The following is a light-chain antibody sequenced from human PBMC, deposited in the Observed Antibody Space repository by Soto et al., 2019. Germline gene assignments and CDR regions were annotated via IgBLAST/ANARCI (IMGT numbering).Light chain of an antibody. V-gene: IGLV2-11*01. CDR3: CSYTNSAYV. CDR1: SSDVGAYNY. Sequence: QSALTQPRSVSGSPGQSVTISCTGTSSDVGAYNYVSWYQQHPAKAPNLMIYDVSKRPSGVPDRFSGSKSGNTASLTISGLQAEDEGDYYCCSYTNSAYVFGTGTKGTVL. J-gene: IGLJ1*01. CDR2: DVS.